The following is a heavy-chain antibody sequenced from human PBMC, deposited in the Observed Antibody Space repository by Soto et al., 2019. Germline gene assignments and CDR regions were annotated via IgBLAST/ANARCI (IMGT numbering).Heavy chain of an antibody. CDR1: GGSIRSGGYS. V-gene: IGHV4-30-2*01. J-gene: IGHJ5*02. Sequence: QLQLQESSSGLVRPSQTLSLTCTVSGGSIRSGGYSWNWIRQPPGKGLEWIGYIYHSGSTLYNPSLKSRVTISVDKSKNQFSLKLTSVTAADTAVYYCARDQLEGNWFDPWGQGTLVTVSS. CDR2: IYHSGST. D-gene: IGHD1-1*01. CDR3: ARDQLEGNWFDP.